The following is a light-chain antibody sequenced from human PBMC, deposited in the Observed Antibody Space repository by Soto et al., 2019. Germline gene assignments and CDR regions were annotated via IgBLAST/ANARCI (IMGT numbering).Light chain of an antibody. Sequence: ESVLTQSPGTLSLSPGERATLSCRASQSVTSTYLAWYQQKPGQAPRLLIYGASSRATGIPDRFSGSGSGTDFTLTISRLEPEDFAMYYCQQYGSSLRAFGQGTKVEIK. CDR2: GAS. V-gene: IGKV3-20*01. CDR3: QQYGSSLRA. CDR1: QSVTSTY. J-gene: IGKJ1*01.